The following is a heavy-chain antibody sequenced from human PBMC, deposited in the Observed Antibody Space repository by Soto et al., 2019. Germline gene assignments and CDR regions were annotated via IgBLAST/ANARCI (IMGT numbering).Heavy chain of an antibody. CDR1: GFTFSSYG. Sequence: GGSLRLSCAASGFTFSSYGMHWVRQAPGKGLEWVAVIWYDGSNKYYADSVKGRFTISRDNSKNTLYLQMNSLRAEDTAVYYCARGGEVPGDYVSGYWGQGTLVTVSS. V-gene: IGHV3-33*01. D-gene: IGHD4-17*01. J-gene: IGHJ4*02. CDR3: ARGGEVPGDYVSGY. CDR2: IWYDGSNK.